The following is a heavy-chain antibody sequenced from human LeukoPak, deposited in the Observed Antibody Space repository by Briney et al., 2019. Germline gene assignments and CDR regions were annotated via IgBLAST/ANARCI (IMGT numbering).Heavy chain of an antibody. CDR2: INPNSGGT. CDR3: ARERRYHYYGMDV. D-gene: IGHD1-14*01. Sequence: GALVKVSCKASGYTFTGYYMHWVRQAPGQGLEWMGWINPNSGGTNYAQKLQGWVTMTRDTSISTAYMELSRLRSDDTAVYYCARERRYHYYGMDVWGQGTTVTVSS. V-gene: IGHV1-2*04. CDR1: GYTFTGYY. J-gene: IGHJ6*02.